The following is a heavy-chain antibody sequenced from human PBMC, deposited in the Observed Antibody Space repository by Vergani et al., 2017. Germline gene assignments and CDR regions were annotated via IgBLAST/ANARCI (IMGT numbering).Heavy chain of an antibody. V-gene: IGHV3-21*01. CDR1: GFTFSSYS. D-gene: IGHD4-23*01. Sequence: EVQLVESGGGLVKPGGSLRLSCAASGFTFSSYSMNWVRQAPGKGLEWVSSISSSSSYIYYADSVKGRFTISRDNDKNSLYLKMNSLRAEDTAVYYCARDPAPCATVVTFLLDVWGKGTTVTVSS. CDR2: ISSSSSYI. CDR3: ARDPAPCATVVTFLLDV. J-gene: IGHJ6*04.